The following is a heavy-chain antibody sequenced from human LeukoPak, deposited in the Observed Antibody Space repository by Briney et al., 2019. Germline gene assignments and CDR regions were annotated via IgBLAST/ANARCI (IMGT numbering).Heavy chain of an antibody. CDR1: GFSFSTFG. V-gene: IGHV3-30*18. J-gene: IGHJ4*02. CDR3: AKDNPVLDS. Sequence: PGGSLRLSCAASGFSFSTFGMHWVRQTPGKGLEWVSHLSKDETNKYYADSVKGRFTISRDTSKNTLFLQMNSLRVEDTAVYYCAKDNPVLDSWGQGTLVTVSS. CDR2: LSKDETNK.